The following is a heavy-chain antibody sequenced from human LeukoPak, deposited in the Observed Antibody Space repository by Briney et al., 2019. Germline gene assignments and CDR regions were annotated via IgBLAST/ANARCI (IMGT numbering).Heavy chain of an antibody. CDR3: ARGPYSSGWYDIYYYYYVMDV. D-gene: IGHD6-13*01. CDR1: GYTFTSYD. V-gene: IGHV1-8*01. J-gene: IGHJ6*02. CDR2: MNPKSGNT. Sequence: ASVKVSCKASGYTFTSYDINWVRQATGQGLEWMGWMNPKSGNTGYAQKLQGRVTMTRNTSISTAYMELSSLRSEDTAVYYCARGPYSSGWYDIYYYYYVMDVWGQETTVTVSS.